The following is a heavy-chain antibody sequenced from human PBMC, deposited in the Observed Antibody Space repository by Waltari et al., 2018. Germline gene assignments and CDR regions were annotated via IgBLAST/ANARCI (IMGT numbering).Heavy chain of an antibody. CDR3: ATPQNLTGTKKVGAFDYYYYGMDV. V-gene: IGHV1-69*14. D-gene: IGHD1-7*01. Sequence: QVQLVQSGAEVKKPGSSVKVSCKASGGTFSSYAISWVRQAPGQGLEWMGRIIPIFGTANYAQKFQGRVTITADKSTSTAYMELSSLRSEDTAVYYCATPQNLTGTKKVGAFDYYYYGMDVWGQGTTVTVSS. J-gene: IGHJ6*02. CDR2: IIPIFGTA. CDR1: GGTFSSYA.